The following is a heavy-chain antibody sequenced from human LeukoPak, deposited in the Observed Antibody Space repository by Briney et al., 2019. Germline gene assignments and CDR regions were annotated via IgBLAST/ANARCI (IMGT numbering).Heavy chain of an antibody. CDR1: GGSITSGSFY. Sequence: SETLSLTCFVSGGSITSGSFYWSWIRQPAGKRLEWIGRVSNNGNTNYNPSLKSRVTISVDTSKNQFFLTLTSVTAADTALYYCSKSAVAGPFAYWGQGSLVTVSS. J-gene: IGHJ4*02. CDR3: SKSAVAGPFAY. D-gene: IGHD6-19*01. CDR2: VSNNGNT. V-gene: IGHV4-61*02.